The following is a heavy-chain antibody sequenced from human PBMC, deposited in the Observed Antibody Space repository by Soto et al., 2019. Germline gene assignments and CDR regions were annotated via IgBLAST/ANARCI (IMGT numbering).Heavy chain of an antibody. CDR2: INAGNGNT. CDR3: ARGGQDIVVVPAAMRPNNWFDP. V-gene: IGHV1-3*01. J-gene: IGHJ5*02. D-gene: IGHD2-2*01. Sequence: GASVKVSCKASGYTFTSYAMHWVRQAPRQRLEWIGWINAGNGNTKYSQKFQGRVTITRDTSASTAYMELSSLRSEDTAVYYCARGGQDIVVVPAAMRPNNWFDPWGQGTLVTVSS. CDR1: GYTFTSYA.